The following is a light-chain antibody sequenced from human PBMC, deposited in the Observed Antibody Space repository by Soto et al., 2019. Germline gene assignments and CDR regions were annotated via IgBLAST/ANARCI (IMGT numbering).Light chain of an antibody. CDR3: QQYENLPIT. CDR1: QDISNL. V-gene: IGKV1-33*01. J-gene: IGKJ5*01. CDR2: DAS. Sequence: DIQITQSPSSPSASVGDRGTITCQATQDISNLLNWFQQKPGKAPKLLIYDASNLETGVPSRFSGSGSGTDFTFTISSLQAEDIATYYCQQYENLPITFGQGTRLEIK.